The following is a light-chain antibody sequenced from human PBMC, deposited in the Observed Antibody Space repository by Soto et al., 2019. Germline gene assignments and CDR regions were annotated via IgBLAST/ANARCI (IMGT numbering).Light chain of an antibody. Sequence: EIVMTQSPATLSVSPGERATLSCRASQSISSNLAWYQQKPGQAPRLLMFRTSSRATGFPARFSGSGSGTEFTLTISGLQPEDFAIYYCQQYYSFPFIFGPGTKVDTK. CDR3: QQYYSFPFI. CDR1: QSISSN. V-gene: IGKV3-15*01. J-gene: IGKJ3*01. CDR2: RTS.